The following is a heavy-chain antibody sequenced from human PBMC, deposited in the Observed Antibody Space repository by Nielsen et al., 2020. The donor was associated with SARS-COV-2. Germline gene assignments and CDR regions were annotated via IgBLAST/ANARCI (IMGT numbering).Heavy chain of an antibody. CDR2: INHSGST. Sequence: SETLSLTCAVYGGSFSGYYWSWIRQPPGKGLEWIGEINHSGSTNYNPSLKSRVTISVDTSKNQFSLKLSSVTAADTAVYYCARGRAVTTFFYYYGMDVWGQGTTVTVSS. CDR1: GGSFSGYY. J-gene: IGHJ6*02. D-gene: IGHD4-17*01. CDR3: ARGRAVTTFFYYYGMDV. V-gene: IGHV4-34*01.